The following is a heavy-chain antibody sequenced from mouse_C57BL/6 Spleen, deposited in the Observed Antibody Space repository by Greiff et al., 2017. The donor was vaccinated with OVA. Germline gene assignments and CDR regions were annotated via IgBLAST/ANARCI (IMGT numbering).Heavy chain of an antibody. CDR1: GFTFSSYA. CDR2: ISDGGSYT. CDR3: AREQGATTYWYFEV. Sequence: EVQLVESGGGLVKPGGSLKLSCAASGFTFSSYAMSWVRQTPEKRLEWVATISDGGSYTYYPDNVKGRFTISRGNAKNKLYLERRHLKSEDTAMYYCAREQGATTYWYFEVWGTGTTVTVAS. D-gene: IGHD1-1*01. V-gene: IGHV5-4*01. J-gene: IGHJ1*03.